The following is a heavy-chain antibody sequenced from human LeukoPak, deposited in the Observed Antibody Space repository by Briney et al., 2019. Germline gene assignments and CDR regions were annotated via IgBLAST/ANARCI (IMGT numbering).Heavy chain of an antibody. D-gene: IGHD6-19*01. CDR3: ARGAEEVGSSSGWYYFDY. CDR2: IYTSGST. V-gene: IGHV4-4*07. Sequence: SETLSLTCTVSGGSISSYYWSWIRQPAGKGLEWIGRIYTSGSTNYNPSLKSRVTISVDTSKNQFSLKLSSVTAADTAVYYCARGAEEVGSSSGWYYFDYWGQGTLVTVSS. CDR1: GGSISSYY. J-gene: IGHJ4*02.